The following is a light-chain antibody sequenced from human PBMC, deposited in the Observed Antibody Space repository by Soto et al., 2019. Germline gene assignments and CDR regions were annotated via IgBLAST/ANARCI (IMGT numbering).Light chain of an antibody. Sequence: EIVLTQSPGTLSLSPWERATLSCRASQSVSSSYLAWYQKKPGQAPRLLIYGASSRATGIPDRCSGSGSGTEVTLTTSSLQSEDFAVYYCQQRSNLPPTFGQGTRLEIK. CDR3: QQRSNLPPT. CDR1: QSVSSSY. J-gene: IGKJ5*01. CDR2: GAS. V-gene: IGKV3D-20*02.